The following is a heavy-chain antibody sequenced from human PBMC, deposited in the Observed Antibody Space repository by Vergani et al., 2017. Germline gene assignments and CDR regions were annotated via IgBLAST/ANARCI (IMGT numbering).Heavy chain of an antibody. CDR3: ARQFWVSQGVGAFET. D-gene: IGHD3-16*01. CDR2: VFHSGSA. V-gene: IGHV4-39*01. CDR1: GGSINPSSSF. Sequence: QLQLQESGPGLVKPSETLSLICTVSGGSINPSSSFWGWIRQPPGKGLEWIATVFHSGSAYYNPSLRRRVTISVETSKNKFSLRLTTLTAADTAVYYCARQFWVSQGVGAFETWGRGTEVSVSS. J-gene: IGHJ3*02.